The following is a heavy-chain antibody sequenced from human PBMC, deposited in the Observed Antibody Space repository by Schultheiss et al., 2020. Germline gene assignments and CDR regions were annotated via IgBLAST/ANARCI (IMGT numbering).Heavy chain of an antibody. CDR2: IYYSGST. J-gene: IGHJ6*03. V-gene: IGHV4-59*01. Sequence: SETLSLTCAVYGGSFSGYYWSWIRQPPGKGLEWIGFIYYSGSTTYNPSLKSRVTMSGDTSRNQFYLRLSSVTAADTAVYYCARGLGAPLQWAYYYYYMDVWGKGTTVTVSS. CDR1: GGSFSGYY. CDR3: ARGLGAPLQWAYYYYYMDV. D-gene: IGHD5-24*01.